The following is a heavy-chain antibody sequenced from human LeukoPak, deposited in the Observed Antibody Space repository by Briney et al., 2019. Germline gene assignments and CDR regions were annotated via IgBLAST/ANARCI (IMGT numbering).Heavy chain of an antibody. CDR3: AKHVVGVGFDY. J-gene: IGHJ4*02. D-gene: IGHD3-22*01. Sequence: GGSLRLSCAASGFTFSSYNMNWVRQAPGKGLEWVSSISTSSSYIYYADSVKGRFTISRDNAKNSLYLQMNSLRAEDTAVYYCAKHVVGVGFDYWAREPWSPSPQ. CDR2: ISTSSSYI. V-gene: IGHV3-21*01. CDR1: GFTFSSYN.